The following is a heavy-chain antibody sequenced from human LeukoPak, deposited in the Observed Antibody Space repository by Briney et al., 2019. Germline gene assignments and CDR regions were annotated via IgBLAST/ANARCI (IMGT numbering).Heavy chain of an antibody. CDR3: ARGGWISSFNYYFDY. Sequence: PSETLSLTCTVSGGSINNYYWSWIRQPPGNGREWMGYIYYSGSTDYHPSLKSRDTTTVDTSQNQCSLKLTSVTIADTAVQYCARGGWISSFNYYFDYWGQGTLVTVSS. CDR1: GGSINNYY. D-gene: IGHD5-12*01. CDR2: IYYSGST. J-gene: IGHJ4*02. V-gene: IGHV4-59*13.